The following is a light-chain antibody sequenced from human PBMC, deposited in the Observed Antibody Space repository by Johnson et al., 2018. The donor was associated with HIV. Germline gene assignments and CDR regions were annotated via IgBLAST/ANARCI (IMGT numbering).Light chain of an antibody. J-gene: IGLJ1*01. V-gene: IGLV1-51*02. Sequence: QSMLTQPPSVSEAPGQKVTISCSGSSSNIGNNYVSWYQQLPETAPKLLIYENNKRPSGIPDRFSGSKSGTSATLGITGLQTGDEADYYCGTWDSSLSAYVFGTGTKVTVL. CDR1: SSNIGNNY. CDR3: GTWDSSLSAYV. CDR2: ENN.